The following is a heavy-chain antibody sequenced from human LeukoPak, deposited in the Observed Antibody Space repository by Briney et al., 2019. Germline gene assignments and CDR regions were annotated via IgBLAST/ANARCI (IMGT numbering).Heavy chain of an antibody. CDR2: ISGSGGST. CDR3: AKRGVVIRVILVGFHKEAYYFDS. Sequence: GGSLRLSCAVSGITLSNYGMSWVRQAPGKGLEWVAGISGSGGSTNYADSVKGRFTISRDNPKNTLYLQMDILRAEDTAVYFCAKRGVVIRVILVGFHKEAYYFDSWGQGALVTVSS. J-gene: IGHJ4*02. V-gene: IGHV3-23*01. D-gene: IGHD3-22*01. CDR1: GITLSNYG.